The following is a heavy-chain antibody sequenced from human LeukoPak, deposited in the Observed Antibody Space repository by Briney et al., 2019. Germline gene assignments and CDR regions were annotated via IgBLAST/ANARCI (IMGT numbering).Heavy chain of an antibody. CDR2: MYYSGST. J-gene: IGHJ5*02. D-gene: IGHD3-22*01. V-gene: IGHV4-30-4*08. CDR1: GDSISGGTFY. CDR3: ARPYYYDSRIDP. Sequence: PSETLSLTCTVSGDSISGGTFYWGWVRQPPGKGLEWIAYMYYSGSTCYNPSLKSRVTMSADTSKNQLSLKLSSVTAADTAVYYCARPYYYDSRIDPWGQGILVTVSS.